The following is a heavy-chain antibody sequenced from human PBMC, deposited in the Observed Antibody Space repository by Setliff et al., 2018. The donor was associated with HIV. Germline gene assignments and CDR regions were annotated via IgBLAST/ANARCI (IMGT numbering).Heavy chain of an antibody. CDR3: VRAEYSSSSDWFAP. D-gene: IGHD6-6*01. CDR1: GGSISSSSYY. V-gene: IGHV4-61*09. CDR2: IYTSGST. J-gene: IGHJ5*02. Sequence: SETLSLTCTVSGGSISSSSYYWSWIRQPAGKGLEWIGHIYTSGSTNYNPSLKSRVTISVDTSKNQFSLKLSSVTAADTAVYYCVRAEYSSSSDWFAPWGQGALVTVSS.